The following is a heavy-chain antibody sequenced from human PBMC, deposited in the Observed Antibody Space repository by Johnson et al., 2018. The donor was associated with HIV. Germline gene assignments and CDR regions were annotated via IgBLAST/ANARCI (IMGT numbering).Heavy chain of an antibody. CDR2: ISYDGSNK. CDR3: ARDPRGLGVGPDEAFDI. Sequence: QVQLVESGGGVVQPGRSLRLSCAASGFTFSSYAMHWVRQAPGKGLEWVAVISYDGSNKYYADSVKGRFTISRDNSKNTLYLQMNSLRAEDTAVYYCARDPRGLGVGPDEAFDIWGQGTMVTVSS. V-gene: IGHV3-30-3*01. J-gene: IGHJ3*02. D-gene: IGHD2-15*01. CDR1: GFTFSSYA.